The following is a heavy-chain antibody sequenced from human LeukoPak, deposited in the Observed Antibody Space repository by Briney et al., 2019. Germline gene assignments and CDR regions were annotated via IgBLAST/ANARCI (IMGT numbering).Heavy chain of an antibody. CDR1: GGSISSYY. CDR3: ARAGYYYDSSGYNHAFDI. V-gene: IGHV4-59*01. CDR2: IYYSGST. J-gene: IGHJ3*02. D-gene: IGHD3-22*01. Sequence: PSETLSLTCTVSGGSISSYYWSWIRQPPGKGLEWIGYIYYSGSTNYNPSLKSRVTISVDTSKNQFSLKLSSVTAADTAVYYCARAGYYYDSSGYNHAFDIWGQGTMVTVSS.